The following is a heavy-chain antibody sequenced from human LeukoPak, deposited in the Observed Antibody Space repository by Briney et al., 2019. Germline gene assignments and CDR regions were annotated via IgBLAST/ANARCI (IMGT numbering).Heavy chain of an antibody. Sequence: GGSLRLSCAASGFKFSSNWMYWVRQAPGKGLVCVSRINSDASGTAYADSVRGRFTISRDNAKNTLYLQMNSLTAEDTAIYYCTRDSKYVMDVWGQGTTVTVSS. J-gene: IGHJ6*02. V-gene: IGHV3-74*03. CDR1: GFKFSSNW. D-gene: IGHD4-11*01. CDR2: INSDASGT. CDR3: TRDSKYVMDV.